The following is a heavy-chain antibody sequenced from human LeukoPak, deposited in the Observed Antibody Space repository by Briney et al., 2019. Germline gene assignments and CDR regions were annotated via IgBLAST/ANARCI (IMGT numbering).Heavy chain of an antibody. V-gene: IGHV4-30-4*08. J-gene: IGHJ4*02. D-gene: IGHD1-26*01. Sequence: SETLSLTCTVSGGSISSGDYYWSWIRQPPGKGLEWIGYIYYSGSTYYNPSLKSRVTISVDTSKNQFSLKLSSVTAADTAVYYCARQNSSGAKWELTPIFDYWGQGTLVTVSS. CDR2: IYYSGST. CDR1: GGSISSGDYY. CDR3: ARQNSSGAKWELTPIFDY.